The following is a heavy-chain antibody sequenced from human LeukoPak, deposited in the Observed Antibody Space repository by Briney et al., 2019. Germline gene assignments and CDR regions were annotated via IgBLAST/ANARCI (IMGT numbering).Heavy chain of an antibody. Sequence: GGSLRLSCAASGFTFSSYAMSWVRQAPGKGLEWVSAISGSGGSTYYADSVKGRFTISRDNSKNTLYLQMNSLGAEDTAVYYCAKGGYSYGYPFDYWGQGTLVTVSS. J-gene: IGHJ4*02. CDR1: GFTFSSYA. V-gene: IGHV3-23*01. D-gene: IGHD5-18*01. CDR2: ISGSGGST. CDR3: AKGGYSYGYPFDY.